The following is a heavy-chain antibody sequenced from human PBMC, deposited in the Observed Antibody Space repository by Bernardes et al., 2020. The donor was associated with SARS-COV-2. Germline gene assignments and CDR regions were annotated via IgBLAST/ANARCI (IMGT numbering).Heavy chain of an antibody. J-gene: IGHJ6*02. D-gene: IGHD2-2*01. Sequence: SLRLSCAASGFTFSSYAMHWVRQAPGKGLERVAVISYDGSNKYYADSVKGRFTISRDNSKNTLYLQMNSLRAEDTAVYYCAREFDIVVVPGGYGMDVWGQGTTVTVSS. CDR3: AREFDIVVVPGGYGMDV. V-gene: IGHV3-30-3*01. CDR1: GFTFSSYA. CDR2: ISYDGSNK.